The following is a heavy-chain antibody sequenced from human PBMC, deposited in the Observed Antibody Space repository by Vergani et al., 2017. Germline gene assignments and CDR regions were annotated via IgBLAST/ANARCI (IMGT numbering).Heavy chain of an antibody. J-gene: IGHJ5*02. D-gene: IGHD6-6*01. CDR2: FSWNGNSI. CDR1: GFTSAGYA. CDR3: AKDLGTSSGGGWFDP. V-gene: IGHV3-9*02. Sequence: EVQLEESGGGLVLPGRSLRLSCVASGFTSAGYAMHWVRQAPGKGLEWVSSFSWNGNSIGYADSVKGRFTISRDNAKNSLYLQMNSLRAEDTAFYYCAKDLGTSSGGGWFDPWGQGTLVTVSS.